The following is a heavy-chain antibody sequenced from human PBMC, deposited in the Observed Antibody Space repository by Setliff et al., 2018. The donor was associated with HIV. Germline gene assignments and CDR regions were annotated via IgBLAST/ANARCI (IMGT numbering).Heavy chain of an antibody. Sequence: GESLKISCKTSGYNFATYYITWVRQMPGKGLEWIGRINPGDSDTGYSPSFQGQVTISADKSISTTYLQWNSLKASDTAMYYCATRLLGSSGWYVYWGQGTLVTVSS. CDR2: INPGDSDT. V-gene: IGHV5-51*01. CDR1: GYNFATYY. D-gene: IGHD6-19*01. J-gene: IGHJ4*02. CDR3: ATRLLGSSGWYVY.